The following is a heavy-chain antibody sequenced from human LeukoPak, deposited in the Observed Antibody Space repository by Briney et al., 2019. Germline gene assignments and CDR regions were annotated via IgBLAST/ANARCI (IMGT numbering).Heavy chain of an antibody. CDR3: ARDSSSGWHYDY. Sequence: GSVKVSCKASGYTFTSYYMHWVRQAPGQGLEWMGIINPSGGSTSYAQKFQGRVTMTRDTSTSTVYMELSSLRSEDTAVYYCARDSSSGWHYDYWGQGTLVTVSS. CDR1: GYTFTSYY. D-gene: IGHD6-19*01. V-gene: IGHV1-46*01. CDR2: INPSGGST. J-gene: IGHJ4*02.